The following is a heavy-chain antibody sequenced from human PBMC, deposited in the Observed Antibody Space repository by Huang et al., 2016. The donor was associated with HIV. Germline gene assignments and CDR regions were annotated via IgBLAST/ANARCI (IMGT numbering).Heavy chain of an antibody. Sequence: QVQLVESGGGVVQPGGSLRLSCSASGFTFIRYGMHWVRQAPDKGLGWVAVILSDVTKHFHADSLKGRIIISRDNARNKLFLQVNSLRSEDAGVYYCAKDPHDNGDYSLYQYYYYLDVWGKGTTVTVSS. D-gene: IGHD4-17*01. CDR3: AKDPHDNGDYSLYQYYYYLDV. J-gene: IGHJ6*03. CDR1: GFTFIRYG. V-gene: IGHV3-30*02. CDR2: ILSDVTKH.